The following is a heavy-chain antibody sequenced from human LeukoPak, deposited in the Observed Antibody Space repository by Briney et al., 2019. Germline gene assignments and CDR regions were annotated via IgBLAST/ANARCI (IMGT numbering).Heavy chain of an antibody. CDR1: GGSISISNSNW. CDR3: ARDLHGGNSFTSDWYFDH. Sequence: PSETLSLTCAVSGGSISISNSNWWSWVRQPPGKVLEWIGEIFRSGSTNYNPSLKSRVTISVDKSKNQFSLKLSSLTAADTAVYYCARDLHGGNSFTSDWYFDHWGRGTLVTVSS. D-gene: IGHD4-23*01. V-gene: IGHV4-4*02. J-gene: IGHJ2*01. CDR2: IFRSGST.